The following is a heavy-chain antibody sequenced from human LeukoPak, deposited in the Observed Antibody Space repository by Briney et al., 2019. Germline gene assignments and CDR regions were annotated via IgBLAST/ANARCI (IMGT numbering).Heavy chain of an antibody. Sequence: SETLSLTRTVSGGSISAYQWSWIRPPAGKGLEWIARMYTSGSGSTNYNPSLKSRVTMSVDTSKNQFSLNLNSVTAADTAVYSCARVGGLSPYYDSSGYYWFDPWGQGTLVTVSS. J-gene: IGHJ5*02. V-gene: IGHV4-4*07. CDR3: ARVGGLSPYYDSSGYYWFDP. D-gene: IGHD3-22*01. CDR2: MYTSGSGST. CDR1: GGSISAYQ.